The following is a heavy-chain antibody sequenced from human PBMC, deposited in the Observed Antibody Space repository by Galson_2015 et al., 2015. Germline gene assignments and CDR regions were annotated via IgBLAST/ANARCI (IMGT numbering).Heavy chain of an antibody. D-gene: IGHD4-17*01. CDR2: IKQDGSEK. CDR1: GFTFSSYW. V-gene: IGHV3-7*01. CDR3: ARDAIDYVFMDV. J-gene: IGHJ6*04. Sequence: SLRLSCAASGFTFSSYWMSWVRQAPGKGLEWVANIKQDGSEKYYVDSVKGRFTISRDNAKNSLYLQMNSLRAEDTAVYYCARDAIDYVFMDVWGKGTTVTVPS.